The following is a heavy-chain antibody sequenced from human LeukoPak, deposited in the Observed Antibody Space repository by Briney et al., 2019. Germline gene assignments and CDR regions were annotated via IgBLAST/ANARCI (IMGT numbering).Heavy chain of an antibody. CDR3: ASRVVPAAPFDY. J-gene: IGHJ4*02. CDR1: GFTVSSNY. CDR2: IYSGGST. D-gene: IGHD2-2*01. Sequence: GGSLRLSCAASGFTVSSNYMSWVRQAPGKGLEWVSVIYSGGSTYYADSVKGRFTISRDNSKNTLYLQMNSLRAEDTAVYYCASRVVPAAPFDYWGQGTLVTVSS. V-gene: IGHV3-53*01.